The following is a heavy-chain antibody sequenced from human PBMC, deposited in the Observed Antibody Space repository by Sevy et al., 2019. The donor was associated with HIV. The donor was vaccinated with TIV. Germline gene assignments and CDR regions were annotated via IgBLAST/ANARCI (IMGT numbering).Heavy chain of an antibody. CDR3: ARSPKIVVPAAVYGMDV. D-gene: IGHD2-2*01. CDR2: IIPIFGTA. J-gene: IGHJ6*02. CDR1: GGTFSSYA. Sequence: ASVKVSCKASGGTFSSYAISWVRQAPGQGLEWMGGIIPIFGTANYAQKFQGRVTITADESTSTAYMELSSLRSEDTAVYYCARSPKIVVPAAVYGMDVWGQGTTVTVSS. V-gene: IGHV1-69*13.